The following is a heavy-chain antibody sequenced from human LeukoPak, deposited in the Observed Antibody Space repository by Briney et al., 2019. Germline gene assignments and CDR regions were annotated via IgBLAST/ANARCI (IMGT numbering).Heavy chain of an antibody. D-gene: IGHD6-25*01. V-gene: IGHV3-64D*06. Sequence: GGSLRLSCSASGFTFSNYAMHWVRRAPGKGLEYVSAISSGGGTTYYADSVKGRFTISRDTSKNTLYLQRTSLKPEDTALYYCVRASGWFDPWGQGTLVTVSS. CDR3: VRASGWFDP. CDR1: GFTFSNYA. CDR2: ISSGGGTT. J-gene: IGHJ5*02.